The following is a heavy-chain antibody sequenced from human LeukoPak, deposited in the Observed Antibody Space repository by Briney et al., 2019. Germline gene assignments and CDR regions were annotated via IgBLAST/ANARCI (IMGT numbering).Heavy chain of an antibody. CDR2: ITDSGANT. CDR3: AKAPPIITLIGFGYYFDS. V-gene: IGHV3-23*01. Sequence: GGFLRLSCAASGSTFSSFAMSWVRQAPGKGLDWVSTITDSGANTYYADSVKGRFTISRDNSGTTLFLRMNSLRVEDAALYYCAKAPPIITLIGFGYYFDSWGLGTLVTVSS. CDR1: GSTFSSFA. J-gene: IGHJ4*02. D-gene: IGHD3-22*01.